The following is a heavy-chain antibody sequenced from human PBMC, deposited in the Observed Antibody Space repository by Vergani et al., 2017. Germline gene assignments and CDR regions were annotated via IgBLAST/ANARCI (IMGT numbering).Heavy chain of an antibody. V-gene: IGHV4-31*03. CDR1: GGSISSGGYY. Sequence: QVQLQESGPGLVKPSQTLSLTCTVSGGSISSGGYYWSWIRQHPGKGLEWIGYIYYSGSTYYNPSLKSRVTISVDTSKNQFSLKLSSVTAADTGVYYCARAPGRPWIQLSYFDYWGQGTLVTVSS. D-gene: IGHD5-18*01. J-gene: IGHJ4*02. CDR2: IYYSGST. CDR3: ARAPGRPWIQLSYFDY.